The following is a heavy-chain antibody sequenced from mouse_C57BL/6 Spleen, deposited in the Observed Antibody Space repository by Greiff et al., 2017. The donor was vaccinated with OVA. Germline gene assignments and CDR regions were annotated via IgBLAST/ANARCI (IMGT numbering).Heavy chain of an antibody. J-gene: IGHJ2*01. CDR3: ARAPTAQATFYFDY. D-gene: IGHD3-2*02. CDR2: IYPGDGDT. V-gene: IGHV1-80*01. CDR1: GYAFSSYW. Sequence: VQLQQSGAELVKPGASVKIPCKASGYAFSSYWMNWVKQRPGKGLEWIGQIYPGDGDTTYNGKFKGKATLTADKSSSTAYMQLSSLTSEDSAVYFCARAPTAQATFYFDYWGQGTTLTVAS.